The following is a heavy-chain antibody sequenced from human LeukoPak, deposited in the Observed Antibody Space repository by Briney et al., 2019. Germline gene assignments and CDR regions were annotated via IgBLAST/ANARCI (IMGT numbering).Heavy chain of an antibody. CDR1: GLTFSSYW. Sequence: QPGGSLRLSCTASGLTFSSYWMDWVRQAPGKGLEWVTNIKQDGSEKYYVDSVKGRFTISRDNAKNSLYLQMNSLRAEDTAVYYCARDRDWYSFDSWGQGTLVTVSS. J-gene: IGHJ4*02. CDR3: ARDRDWYSFDS. D-gene: IGHD6-19*01. V-gene: IGHV3-7*03. CDR2: IKQDGSEK.